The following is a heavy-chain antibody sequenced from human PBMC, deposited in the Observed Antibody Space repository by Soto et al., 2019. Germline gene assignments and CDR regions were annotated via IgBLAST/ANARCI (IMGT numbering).Heavy chain of an antibody. Sequence: QVQLVESGGGVAQPGRSLRLSCAASGFTFSSYAMHWVRQAPGKGLEWVAVISYDGSNKYYADSVKGRFTISRDNSKNTLYLQMNSLRAEDTAVYYCARPWTYNWNYVGYFDYWGQGTLVTVSS. V-gene: IGHV3-30-3*01. CDR3: ARPWTYNWNYVGYFDY. D-gene: IGHD1-7*01. CDR2: ISYDGSNK. J-gene: IGHJ4*02. CDR1: GFTFSSYA.